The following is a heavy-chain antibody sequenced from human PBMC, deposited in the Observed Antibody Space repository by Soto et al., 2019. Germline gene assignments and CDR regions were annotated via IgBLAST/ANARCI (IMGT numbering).Heavy chain of an antibody. CDR2: INPSGGST. CDR1: GDTFASYY. Sequence: GAPVEPCCKASGDTFASYYLHWVRHAPGQGLEWMGIINPSGGSTSYAQKFQGRVTMTRDRSTSTVYLELSCLRSEDTQVYYCARSDIVVVVAACEYWGNGTLVTVS. V-gene: IGHV1-46*03. D-gene: IGHD2-15*01. J-gene: IGHJ4*01. CDR3: ARSDIVVVVAACEY.